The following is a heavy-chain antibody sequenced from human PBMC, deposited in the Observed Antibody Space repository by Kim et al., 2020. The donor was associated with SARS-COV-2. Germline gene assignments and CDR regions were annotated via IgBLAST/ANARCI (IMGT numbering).Heavy chain of an antibody. V-gene: IGHV1-69*13. D-gene: IGHD2-2*01. CDR2: IIPIFGTA. CDR3: ARTRKRDIVVVPAAMGGYYYYYGMDV. Sequence: SVKVSCKASGGTFSSYAISWVRQAPGQGLEWMGGIIPIFGTANYAQKFQGRVTITADESTSTAYMELSSLRSEDTAVYYCARTRKRDIVVVPAAMGGYYYYYGMDVWGQGTTVTVSS. J-gene: IGHJ6*02. CDR1: GGTFSSYA.